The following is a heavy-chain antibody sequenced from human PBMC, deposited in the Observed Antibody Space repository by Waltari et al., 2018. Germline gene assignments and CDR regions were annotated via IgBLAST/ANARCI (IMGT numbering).Heavy chain of an antibody. CDR2: AYYTGRT. V-gene: IGHV4-59*11. Sequence: QVQLQESGPGLVKPSETLSLTCTVSGDSINNHHWAWIRQPPGKGLEWIGYAYYTGRTNYNPSRRSRLTISVDTSKNQFSLNLNSVTAADTGVYYCARDLGGFNHFDWFLSIWGPGTMVTVSS. CDR1: GDSINNHH. CDR3: ARDLGGFNHFDWFLSI. D-gene: IGHD3-9*01. J-gene: IGHJ3*02.